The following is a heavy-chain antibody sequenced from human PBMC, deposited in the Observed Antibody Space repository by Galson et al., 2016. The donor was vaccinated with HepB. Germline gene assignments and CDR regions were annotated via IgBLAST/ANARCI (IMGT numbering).Heavy chain of an antibody. Sequence: SETLSLTCTVHGGSFSRYDWTWIRQSPGKGLEWIGEISDSGTTNYNPSLKSRVTISADTSKSSFSLTLRSVTAADTAVYYCARGDFSSDWTPRQWFDAWGQGTLVTVSS. D-gene: IGHD1-1*01. CDR3: ARGDFSSDWTPRQWFDA. V-gene: IGHV4-34*01. CDR2: ISDSGTT. CDR1: GGSFSRYD. J-gene: IGHJ5*02.